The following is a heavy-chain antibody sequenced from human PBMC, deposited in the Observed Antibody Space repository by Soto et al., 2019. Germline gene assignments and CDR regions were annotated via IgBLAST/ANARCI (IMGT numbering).Heavy chain of an antibody. J-gene: IGHJ6*01. CDR3: ARDMIPAAISYRYYAMDV. Sequence: QVQLVQSGAEGKNPGSSVKVSCKASGGTFSNYAFSWVRQVPGQGLEWMGGIIPIFETTNYAQKFQGRVTITADESTSTTYMELSSLSSEDTAVFFCARDMIPAAISYRYYAMDVWGQGTTVTVSS. V-gene: IGHV1-69*01. CDR1: GGTFSNYA. CDR2: IIPIFETT. D-gene: IGHD2-2*01.